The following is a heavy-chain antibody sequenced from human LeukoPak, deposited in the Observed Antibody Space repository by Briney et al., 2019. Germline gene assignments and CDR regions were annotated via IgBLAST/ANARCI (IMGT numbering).Heavy chain of an antibody. D-gene: IGHD3-10*01. CDR2: VHYSGGT. J-gene: IGHJ4*02. CDR1: GVSSSSHY. Sequence: PSETLSLTCTVSGVSSSSHYWTWIRQPPGKGLEWIGCVHYSGGTRYNPSLNSRVTISLDTSKNQFSLRLSSVTAADTAMYYCARPAAQYYTFSPFHSWGQGTLVTVSS. CDR3: ARPAAQYYTFSPFHS. V-gene: IGHV4-59*11.